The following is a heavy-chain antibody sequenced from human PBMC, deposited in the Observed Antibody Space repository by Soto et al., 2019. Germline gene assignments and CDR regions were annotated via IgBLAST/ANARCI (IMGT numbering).Heavy chain of an antibody. CDR1: GGSFSNFA. CDR3: ARFEQLVLH. J-gene: IGHJ1*01. Sequence: QVQLVQSGAEVKKPGSSVKVSCKASGGSFSNFAISWVRQAPGQGLEWMGGFIPIFGTLNYAQRFQGILTISTDETTGTAHMELSRLRSENTAVYYCARFEQLVLHWGPGTLVTVSS. CDR2: FIPIFGTL. V-gene: IGHV1-69*01. D-gene: IGHD6-13*01.